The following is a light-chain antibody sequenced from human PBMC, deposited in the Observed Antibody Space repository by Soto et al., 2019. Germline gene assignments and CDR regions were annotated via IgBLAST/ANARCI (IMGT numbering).Light chain of an antibody. Sequence: EIVLTQSPATLSLSPGERATLSCRASQSVSSYLAWYQQKPGQAPRLLIYDASNRATGIPARFSGSGSGTDFTLTISSLEPEDFAVYYCQQRSNWPTTFGGGTNLDI. CDR2: DAS. V-gene: IGKV3-11*01. CDR1: QSVSSY. J-gene: IGKJ4*01. CDR3: QQRSNWPTT.